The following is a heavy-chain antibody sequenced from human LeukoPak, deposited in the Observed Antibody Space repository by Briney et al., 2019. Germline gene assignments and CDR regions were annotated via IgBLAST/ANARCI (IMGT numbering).Heavy chain of an antibody. CDR3: ASEYSYGLGALDI. Sequence: ASVKVSCKASGYTFTSYYMHWVRQALGQGLEWMGIINPSGGSTSYAQKFQGRVTMTRDTSTSTVYMELSSLRSEDTAVYYCASEYSYGLGALDIWGQGTMVTVSS. V-gene: IGHV1-46*01. CDR2: INPSGGST. D-gene: IGHD5-18*01. J-gene: IGHJ3*02. CDR1: GYTFTSYY.